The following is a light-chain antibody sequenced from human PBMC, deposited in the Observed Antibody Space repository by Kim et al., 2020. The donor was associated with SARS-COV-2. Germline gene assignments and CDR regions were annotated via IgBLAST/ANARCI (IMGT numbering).Light chain of an antibody. Sequence: SYELTQPPSVSVAPGDTARLTCGGNRIGSKSVHWYQQKPGQAPVLVIYYDSDRPSGIPERFSGSNSGNTATLTISSVEAGDEADYYCQVWDTDNDHYVF. CDR3: QVWDTDNDHYV. CDR2: YDS. CDR1: RIGSKS. V-gene: IGLV3-21*04. J-gene: IGLJ1*01.